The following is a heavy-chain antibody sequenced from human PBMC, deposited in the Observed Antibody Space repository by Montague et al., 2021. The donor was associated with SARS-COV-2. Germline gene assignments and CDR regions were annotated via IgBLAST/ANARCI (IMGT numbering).Heavy chain of an antibody. D-gene: IGHD1-26*01. Sequence: SETLSLTCAVYGDSISTGNRWTWVRLPPGTGVAMVGDISYTGCTKYKPSLKSRVSMPVDKSWNQFSLRLTSVTAADTAIYYCARKRSGRSDLAYGGQGAPVTVSS. V-gene: IGHV4-4*02. CDR3: ARKRSGRSDLAY. CDR1: GDSISTGNR. CDR2: ISYTGCT. J-gene: IGHJ4*02.